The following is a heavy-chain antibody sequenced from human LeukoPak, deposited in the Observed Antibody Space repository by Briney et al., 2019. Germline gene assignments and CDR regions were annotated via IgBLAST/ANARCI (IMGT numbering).Heavy chain of an antibody. CDR1: GGSFSGYY. CDR2: INHSGST. D-gene: IGHD3-10*01. V-gene: IGHV4-34*01. CDR3: ARALGRGTVDY. Sequence: KPSETLSLTCAVYGGSFSGYYWSWIRQPPGKGLEWIGEINHSGSTNYNPSLKRRVTISVDTSKNRFSLKLSSVTAADTAVYYCARALGRGTVDYWGQGTLVTVSS. J-gene: IGHJ4*02.